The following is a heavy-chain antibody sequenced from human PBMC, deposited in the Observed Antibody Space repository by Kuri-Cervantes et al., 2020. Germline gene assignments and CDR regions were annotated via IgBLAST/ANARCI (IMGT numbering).Heavy chain of an antibody. CDR3: ASGIYWLDP. CDR1: GFTFSSYS. V-gene: IGHV3-48*01. Sequence: GESLKISCAASGFTFSSYSMNWVRQAPGKGLEWVSYISSSCSTIYYADSVKGRFTISRDNAKNSLYLQMNSLRAEDTAVYYCASGIYWLDPWGKGTLVTVSS. D-gene: IGHD1-1*01. CDR2: ISSSCSTI. J-gene: IGHJ5*02.